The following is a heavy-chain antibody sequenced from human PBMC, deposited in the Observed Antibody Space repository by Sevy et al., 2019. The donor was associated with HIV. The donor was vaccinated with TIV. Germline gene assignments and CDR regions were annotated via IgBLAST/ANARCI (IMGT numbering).Heavy chain of an antibody. Sequence: GGSRRLSCEASGFTFSSYEMNWVRQAPGKGLEWISYISSSGSAIYYPDSVKGRFTVSRDNAKNLVYLQMNSLRAEDTAIYYCAREPGLHSSGYSGGFDYWGQGTLVTVSS. D-gene: IGHD3-22*01. CDR2: ISSSGSAI. J-gene: IGHJ4*02. CDR3: AREPGLHSSGYSGGFDY. V-gene: IGHV3-48*03. CDR1: GFTFSSYE.